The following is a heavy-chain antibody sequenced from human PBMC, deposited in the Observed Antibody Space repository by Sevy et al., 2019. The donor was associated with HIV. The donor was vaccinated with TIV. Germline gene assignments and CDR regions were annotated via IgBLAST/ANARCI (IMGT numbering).Heavy chain of an antibody. CDR3: ARRLSGYDLGGDY. J-gene: IGHJ4*02. D-gene: IGHD5-12*01. Sequence: ESLKISCKGSGYSFTSYWIGWVRQMPGKGLEWMGIIYPGDSDTKYSQSFQGQVTISADKSISTAYLQWSSLKASDTAMYYCARRLSGYDLGGDYWGQGTLVTVSS. CDR2: IYPGDSDT. V-gene: IGHV5-51*01. CDR1: GYSFTSYW.